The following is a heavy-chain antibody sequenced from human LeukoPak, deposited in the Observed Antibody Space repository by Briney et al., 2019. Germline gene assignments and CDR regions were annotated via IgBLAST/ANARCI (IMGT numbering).Heavy chain of an antibody. Sequence: GALLQISCEGSGSIFTSYWIGWVRQLPGKRLEWMGIIYPGDSDTSYSPSFQGQVTISADKSISTAYLQWSSLKASDTAMYYCARLACSGGSCYDYYYYGMDVWGQGTTVTVSS. CDR3: ARLACSGGSCYDYYYYGMDV. V-gene: IGHV5-51*01. CDR1: GSIFTSYW. J-gene: IGHJ6*02. CDR2: IYPGDSDT. D-gene: IGHD2-15*01.